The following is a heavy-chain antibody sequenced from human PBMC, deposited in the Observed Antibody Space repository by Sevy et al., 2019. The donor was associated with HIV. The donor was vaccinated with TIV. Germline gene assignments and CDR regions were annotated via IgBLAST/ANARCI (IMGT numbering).Heavy chain of an antibody. V-gene: IGHV3-33*01. Sequence: GVSLRLSCAASGFTFSTYGMHWVRQAPGKGLEWVAVIWFDESNTYYADSVKGRFTISRDIAKNTLHLQMNSLRAEDTAVYYCARDLEFYDYGDYGPAFMPDYWGQGTLVTVSS. CDR3: ARDLEFYDYGDYGPAFMPDY. D-gene: IGHD4-17*01. CDR2: IWFDESNT. CDR1: GFTFSTYG. J-gene: IGHJ4*02.